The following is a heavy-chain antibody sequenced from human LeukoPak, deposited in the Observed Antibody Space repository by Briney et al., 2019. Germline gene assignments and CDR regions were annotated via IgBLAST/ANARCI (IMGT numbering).Heavy chain of an antibody. D-gene: IGHD6-13*01. CDR2: ISGSGSST. Sequence: PGGSLRLSCAASGFTFSSYAMSWVRQAPGKGLEWVSAISGSGSSTYYADSVKGRFTISRDNSKNTLYLQMNSLRAEDTAVYYCAKDLTHPRSWPDYWGQGTLVTVSS. CDR1: GFTFSSYA. J-gene: IGHJ4*02. V-gene: IGHV3-23*01. CDR3: AKDLTHPRSWPDY.